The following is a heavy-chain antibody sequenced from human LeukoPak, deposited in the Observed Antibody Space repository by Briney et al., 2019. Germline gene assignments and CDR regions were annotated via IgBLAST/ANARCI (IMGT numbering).Heavy chain of an antibody. V-gene: IGHV4-34*01. J-gene: IGHJ4*02. D-gene: IGHD6-19*01. Sequence: SETLSLTYAVYVGSFSGYYWSWIRQPPGKGLEWIGEINHSGSTNYNPSLKTRVTISVDTSKNQSSLKLSSVPAADTAVYYCARVAVAAREYFAYWGQGTLVTVSS. CDR2: INHSGST. CDR3: ARVAVAAREYFAY. CDR1: VGSFSGYY.